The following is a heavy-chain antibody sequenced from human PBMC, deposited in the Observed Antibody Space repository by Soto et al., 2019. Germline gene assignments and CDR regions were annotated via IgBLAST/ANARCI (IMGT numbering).Heavy chain of an antibody. D-gene: IGHD6-6*01. J-gene: IGHJ5*02. CDR2: IYYSGST. CDR1: GGSISSSSYY. V-gene: IGHV4-39*01. Sequence: SETLSLTCTVSGGSISSSSYYWGWIRQPPGKGLEWIGSIYYSGSTYYNPSLKSRVTISVDTSKNQFSLKLSSVTAADTAVYYCARCIAARPNHNWFDPWGQGTLVTVSS. CDR3: ARCIAARPNHNWFDP.